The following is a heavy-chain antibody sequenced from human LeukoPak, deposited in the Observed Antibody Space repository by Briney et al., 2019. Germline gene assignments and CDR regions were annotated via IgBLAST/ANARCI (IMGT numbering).Heavy chain of an antibody. V-gene: IGHV3-30*02. CDR2: IRYDGSNK. CDR1: GFTFSSYG. CDR3: AKDQSIAVAGLFDY. Sequence: GGSMRLSSAASGFTFSSYGMHWVRQAPSKGLEWVAFIRYDGSNKYYADSVKGRFTISRDNSKNTLYLQMNSLRAEDTAVYYCAKDQSIAVAGLFDYWGQGTLVTVSS. J-gene: IGHJ4*02. D-gene: IGHD6-19*01.